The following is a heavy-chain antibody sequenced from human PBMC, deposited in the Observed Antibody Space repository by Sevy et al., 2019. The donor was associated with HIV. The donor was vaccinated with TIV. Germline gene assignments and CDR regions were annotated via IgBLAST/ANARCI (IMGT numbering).Heavy chain of an antibody. D-gene: IGHD6-13*01. CDR1: GFSFHAYW. V-gene: IGHV3-7*01. Sequence: GGSLRLSCAGSGFSFHAYWMHWVRQAPGKGLEWLANINQDGSTNYYADSVKGRFTISRDNAKNLVYLQMNSLRPEDTGLYYCARAIAAAAGFWCQGTLVTVSS. J-gene: IGHJ4*02. CDR3: ARAIAAAAGF. CDR2: INQDGSTN.